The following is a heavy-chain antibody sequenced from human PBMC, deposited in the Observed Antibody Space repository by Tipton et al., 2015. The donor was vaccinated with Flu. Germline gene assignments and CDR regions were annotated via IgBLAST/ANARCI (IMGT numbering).Heavy chain of an antibody. CDR3: VRDVYGTDAFEI. D-gene: IGHD2-8*01. J-gene: IGHJ3*02. CDR2: MYYSGST. V-gene: IGHV4-31*03. CDR1: GGSISSGGYY. Sequence: TLSLTCTVSGGSISSGGYYWSWIRQHPGEGLEWIGYMYYSGSTYYNPSLKSRVTISVDTSKNQFSLKLSSVTAADTAVYYCVRDVYGTDAFEIWGQGTKVTVSS.